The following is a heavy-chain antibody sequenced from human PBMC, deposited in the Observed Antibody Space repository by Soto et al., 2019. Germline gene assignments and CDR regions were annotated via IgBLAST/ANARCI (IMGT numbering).Heavy chain of an antibody. CDR1: GFTFSSYA. Sequence: QVQLVESGGGVVQPGRSLRLSCAASGFTFSSYAMHWVRQAPGKGLEWVAITSYDGDKYNYADSVKGRFTISRDNSKNTVYLQMHSLRVEDTAVYYCAKWNGYGDVWGQGTLVTVSS. V-gene: IGHV3-30-3*02. D-gene: IGHD4-17*01. J-gene: IGHJ4*02. CDR2: TSYDGDKY. CDR3: AKWNGYGDV.